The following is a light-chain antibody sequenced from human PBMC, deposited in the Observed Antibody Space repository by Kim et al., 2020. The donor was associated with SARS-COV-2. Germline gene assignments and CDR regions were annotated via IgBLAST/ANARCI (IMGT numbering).Light chain of an antibody. J-gene: IGLJ2*01. V-gene: IGLV7-46*01. CDR1: TGAGTSGHY. Sequence: PGRTVTVTCGSSTGAGTSGHYPYWLQQTTGQDPRTLIYDTTTKRSWTPARFSGSLLGGKAALTLSGAQTEDEADYYCSFAYSGVVVFGGGTQLTVL. CDR3: SFAYSGVVV. CDR2: DTT.